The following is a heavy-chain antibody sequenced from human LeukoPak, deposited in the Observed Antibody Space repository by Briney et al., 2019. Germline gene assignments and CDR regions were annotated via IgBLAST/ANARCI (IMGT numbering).Heavy chain of an antibody. J-gene: IGHJ4*02. CDR2: IRRRAYGGAA. CDR3: SRNGLVDFDY. V-gene: IGHV3-49*04. Sequence: GGSLRLSCTTSGFAFEDFAMSWVRQPAGRGLEWVGFIRRRAYGGAAEYAASVKGRFIISRDDSKGIAYLQMNSLKPEDTAVYYCSRNGLVDFDYWGQGSRVIVSP. CDR1: GFAFEDFA.